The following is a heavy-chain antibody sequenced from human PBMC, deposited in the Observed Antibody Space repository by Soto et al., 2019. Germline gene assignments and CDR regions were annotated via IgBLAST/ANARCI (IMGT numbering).Heavy chain of an antibody. CDR1: GFAFEDYA. V-gene: IGHV3-43D*04. CDR3: AKVGQLDITTGHAYFDH. D-gene: IGHD1-1*01. Sequence: VHLEESGGVVIQPGGSLRLACATSGFAFEDYAMHWVRQVPGKGLEWVSLISWDGESTYYADPVKGRFTISRDNSEKSLYLQMNSVRVDDTALYYCAKVGQLDITTGHAYFDHWGQGTLVTVSS. J-gene: IGHJ4*02. CDR2: ISWDGEST.